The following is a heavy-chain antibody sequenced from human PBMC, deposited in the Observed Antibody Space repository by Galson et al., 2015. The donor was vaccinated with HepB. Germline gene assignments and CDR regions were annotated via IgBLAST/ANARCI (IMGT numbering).Heavy chain of an antibody. D-gene: IGHD3-10*01. J-gene: IGHJ4*02. CDR1: GFTFSSYW. CDR2: ISGSGGST. Sequence: SLRLSCAASGFTFSSYWMSWVRQAPGKGLEWVSAISGSGGSTYYADSVKGRFTISRDNSKNTLYLQMNSLRAEDTAVYYCAKHISVVRGVPHYWGQGTLVTVSS. V-gene: IGHV3-23*01. CDR3: AKHISVVRGVPHY.